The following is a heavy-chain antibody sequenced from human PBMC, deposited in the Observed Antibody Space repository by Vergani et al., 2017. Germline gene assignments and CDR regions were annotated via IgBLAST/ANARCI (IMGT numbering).Heavy chain of an antibody. V-gene: IGHV4-59*11. J-gene: IGHJ5*02. CDR1: FDSIRNLY. Sequence: QVQLQESGPGLVKSSETLSLICSVSFDSIRNLYCNWIRQPPGKGLEWIGSIHYSENTNYNPSLKTRVTISVDTSKNQCSLTLTSVTAADTAVYYCAADTHSGQRAHRWGQGILVTVTS. CDR2: IHYSENT. D-gene: IGHD6-19*01. CDR3: AADTHSGQRAHR.